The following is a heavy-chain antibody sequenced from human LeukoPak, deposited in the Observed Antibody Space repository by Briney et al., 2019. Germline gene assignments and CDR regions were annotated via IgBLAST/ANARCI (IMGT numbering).Heavy chain of an antibody. CDR1: GFIFSDYY. CDR3: AKSRDGSGWYWFDP. J-gene: IGHJ5*02. V-gene: IGHV3-23*01. Sequence: PGGSLRLSCAASGFIFSDYYMSWVRQAPGKGLEWVSAISGGGASTYYADSVKGRFTISRDNSKNTLYLQMNSLRAEDTAVYYCAKSRDGSGWYWFDPWGQGTLVTVSS. D-gene: IGHD6-19*01. CDR2: ISGGGAST.